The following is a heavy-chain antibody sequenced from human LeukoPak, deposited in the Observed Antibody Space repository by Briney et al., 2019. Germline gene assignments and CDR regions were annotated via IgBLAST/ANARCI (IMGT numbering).Heavy chain of an antibody. CDR3: AKYAAAGAYDRHSEIDS. J-gene: IGHJ4*02. D-gene: IGHD3-22*01. V-gene: IGHV3-30*19. CDR1: GFTFSSYG. Sequence: GGSLRLSCAASGFTFSSYGMHWVRQAPGKGLEWVAVIAYDGSNKYSADSLKGQGRFTISRDNSKNTLFLEMNSLRPEDTAVYYCAKYAAAGAYDRHSEIDSWGQGTLSPSPQ. CDR2: IAYDGSNK.